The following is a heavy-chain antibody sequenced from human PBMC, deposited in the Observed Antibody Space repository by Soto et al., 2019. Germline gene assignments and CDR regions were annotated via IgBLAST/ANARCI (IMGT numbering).Heavy chain of an antibody. Sequence: SETLSLTYAAYGGSFSGYYWTWIRQPPGTGLGWIGEINHSGSTNYNPSLKSRVTISVDTSKNQFSLKLTSVTAADTAVYYCARDKITGLFDYWGQGTLVTVS. V-gene: IGHV4-34*01. CDR3: ARDKITGLFDY. J-gene: IGHJ4*02. CDR2: INHSGST. CDR1: GGSFSGYY. D-gene: IGHD2-8*02.